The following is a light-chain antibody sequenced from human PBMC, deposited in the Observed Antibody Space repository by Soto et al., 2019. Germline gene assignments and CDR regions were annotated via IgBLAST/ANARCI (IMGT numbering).Light chain of an antibody. J-gene: IGKJ3*01. CDR1: QSLRSNF. V-gene: IGKV3-20*01. CDR3: QQYDGSPRT. Sequence: EIVLTQSPGTLSVSPGERATLSCTASQSLRSNFLAWYQQKPGQAPRLLIYDASSRAAGIPDRFSGCGSGTDFTLTITRLEPEDFAVYHCQQYDGSPRTFGPGTKVDIK. CDR2: DAS.